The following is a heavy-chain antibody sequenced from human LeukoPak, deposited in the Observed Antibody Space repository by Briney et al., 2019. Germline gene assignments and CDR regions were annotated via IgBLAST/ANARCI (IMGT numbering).Heavy chain of an antibody. V-gene: IGHV4-59*12. D-gene: IGHD4-17*01. Sequence: SETLSLTCTVSGGSISSYYWSWIRQPPGKGLEWIGYIYYSGSTYYNPSLKSRVTISVDTSKNQFSLKLSSVTAADTAVYYCAREGYGDYGQYWYFDLWGRGTLVTVSS. CDR3: AREGYGDYGQYWYFDL. CDR1: GGSISSYY. CDR2: IYYSGST. J-gene: IGHJ2*01.